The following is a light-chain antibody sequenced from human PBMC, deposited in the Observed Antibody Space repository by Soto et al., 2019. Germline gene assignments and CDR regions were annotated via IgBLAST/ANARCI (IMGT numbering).Light chain of an antibody. CDR1: QGIRND. V-gene: IGKV1-6*01. Sequence: AILMTQSPSSLSASVGDRVTITCRASQGIRNDLAWYQQKPGKAPKLLIYEASTLQSGVPSRFSGSYSGTDFTLPIGSLQPEDFATYYCLQDFKYPRTFGQGTKVDIK. J-gene: IGKJ1*01. CDR3: LQDFKYPRT. CDR2: EAS.